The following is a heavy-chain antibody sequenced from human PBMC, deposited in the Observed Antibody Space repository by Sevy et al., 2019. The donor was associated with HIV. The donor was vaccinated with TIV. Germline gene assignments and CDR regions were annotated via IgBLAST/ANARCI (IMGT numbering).Heavy chain of an antibody. Sequence: GGSLRLSCSASGFSFSNYAMHWVRQAPGKGLECVSVISGNGGSTYYADSVKGRFTISRDNSKNTLYLQMSSLRAEDTAVYYCVKDLEAGTKDYYYGLDVWGQGTTVTVSS. CDR3: VKDLEAGTKDYYYGLDV. CDR1: GFSFSNYA. V-gene: IGHV3-64D*06. CDR2: ISGNGGST. J-gene: IGHJ6*02. D-gene: IGHD6-19*01.